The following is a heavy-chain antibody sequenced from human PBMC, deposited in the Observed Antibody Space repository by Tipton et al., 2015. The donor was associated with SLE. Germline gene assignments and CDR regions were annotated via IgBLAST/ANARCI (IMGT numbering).Heavy chain of an antibody. CDR3: ARHGPTGSCSGGSCSPGAWCDP. CDR2: AYYSVTT. D-gene: IGHD2-15*01. CDR1: GGSISSRSYY. Sequence: TLSLTCTVSGGSISSRSYYWVWIRQPPGKGRERVGTAYYSVTTYYNPSLKSRVPISVDTSKNQFSLKLSSLTAADTAVYFCARHGPTGSCSGGSCSPGAWCDPWRQAALVTVSS. J-gene: IGHJ5*02. V-gene: IGHV4-39*07.